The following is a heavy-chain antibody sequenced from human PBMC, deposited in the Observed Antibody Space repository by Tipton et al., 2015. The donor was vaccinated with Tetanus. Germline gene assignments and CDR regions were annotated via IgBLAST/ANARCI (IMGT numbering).Heavy chain of an antibody. CDR3: ARHLIYTYTSRYFDY. V-gene: IGHV4-39*01. Sequence: TLSLTCAVSGASISTNRRFDWAWIRQPPGKGLEWIGSISYSGSTSYSPSLKSRVTMSVDTSRNKFSLNLTSVTAADTAVYFCARHLIYTYTSRYFDYWGLGTLVTVSS. J-gene: IGHJ4*02. CDR2: ISYSGST. CDR1: GASISTNRRFD. D-gene: IGHD5-18*01.